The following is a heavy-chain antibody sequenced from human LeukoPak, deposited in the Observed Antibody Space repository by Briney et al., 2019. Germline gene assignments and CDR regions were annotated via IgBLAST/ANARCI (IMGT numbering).Heavy chain of an antibody. CDR1: GFTFSSYA. D-gene: IGHD3-10*02. CDR2: ISSSSDYI. J-gene: IGHJ4*02. CDR3: ARGTMFPYYFDY. V-gene: IGHV3-21*01. Sequence: GGSLRLSCAASGFTFSSYAMNWVRQAPGKGLEWVSSISSSSDYIYYADSVKGRFTISRDNAKNSLYLQMNSLRAEDTAVYYCARGTMFPYYFDYWGQGTLVTVSS.